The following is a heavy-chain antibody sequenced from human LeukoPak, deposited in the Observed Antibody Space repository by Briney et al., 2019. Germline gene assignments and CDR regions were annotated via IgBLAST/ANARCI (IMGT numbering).Heavy chain of an antibody. J-gene: IGHJ4*02. CDR1: GGTFSSYA. V-gene: IGHV1-69*13. CDR2: IIPIFGTA. D-gene: IGHD5-12*01. CDR3: ARGGYSGYDLWALSYYFDY. Sequence: SVKVSCKASGGTFSSYAISWVRQAPGQGLEWMGGIIPIFGTANYAQKFQGRVTITADESTSTAYMELSSLRSEDTAVYYCARGGYSGYDLWALSYYFDYWGQGTLVTVSS.